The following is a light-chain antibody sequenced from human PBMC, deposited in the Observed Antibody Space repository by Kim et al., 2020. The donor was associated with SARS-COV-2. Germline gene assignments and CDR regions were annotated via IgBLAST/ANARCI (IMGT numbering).Light chain of an antibody. CDR3: QQYGSSPQT. J-gene: IGKJ4*01. V-gene: IGKV3-20*01. CDR1: QSVSSSY. Sequence: EIVLTQSPGTLSLSPGERATLSCRASQSVSSSYLAWYQQKPGQAPRPLIYGASSRATGIPDRFSGSGSGTDFTLTISRLEPEDFAVYYCQQYGSSPQTFGGGTKVDIK. CDR2: GAS.